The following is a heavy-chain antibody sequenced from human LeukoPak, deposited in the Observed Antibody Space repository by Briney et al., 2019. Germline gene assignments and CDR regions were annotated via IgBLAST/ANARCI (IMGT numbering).Heavy chain of an antibody. CDR3: ARDSDYYGSGNLYY. CDR2: IYHSGST. V-gene: IGHV4-30-2*01. Sequence: PSETLSLTCAVSGGSISSGGYSWSWIRQPPGKGLEWIGYIYHSGSTYYNPSLKSRVTISVDRSKNQFSLKLSSVTAADTAVYYCARDSDYYGSGNLYYWGQGTLVTVSS. CDR1: GGSISSGGYS. J-gene: IGHJ4*02. D-gene: IGHD3-10*01.